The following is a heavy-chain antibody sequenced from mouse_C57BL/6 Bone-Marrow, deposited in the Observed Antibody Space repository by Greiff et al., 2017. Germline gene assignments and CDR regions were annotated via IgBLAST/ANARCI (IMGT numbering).Heavy chain of an antibody. Sequence: DVQLQESGAELVKPGASVKLSCTASGFNIKDYYIHWVKQRTEQGLEWIGRIDPEDGETKYAPKFKDKATITADTSPNTAYLQLSSLTSEDTAVYYCTRSLIYYGTNYWGQGTTLTVSS. D-gene: IGHD1-1*01. V-gene: IGHV14-2*01. CDR2: IDPEDGET. J-gene: IGHJ2*01. CDR1: GFNIKDYY. CDR3: TRSLIYYGTNY.